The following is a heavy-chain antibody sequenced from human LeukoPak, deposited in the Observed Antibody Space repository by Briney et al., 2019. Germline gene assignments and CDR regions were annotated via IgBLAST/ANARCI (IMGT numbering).Heavy chain of an antibody. CDR3: ARQGGWLSPLDY. J-gene: IGHJ4*02. V-gene: IGHV4-59*01. CDR1: GGSISSYY. Sequence: SETLSLTCTVSGGSISSYYWSWIRQPPGKGLEWIGYIYYSGSTNYNPSLKSRVTISVDTSKNQFSLKLSSVTAADTAVYYCARQGGWLSPLDYWGQGTLVTVSS. D-gene: IGHD3-16*02. CDR2: IYYSGST.